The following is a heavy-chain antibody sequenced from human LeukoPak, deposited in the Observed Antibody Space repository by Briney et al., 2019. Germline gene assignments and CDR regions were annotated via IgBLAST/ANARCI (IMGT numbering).Heavy chain of an antibody. CDR1: GGSISSYY. CDR2: IYTSGST. D-gene: IGHD2-15*01. J-gene: IGHJ4*02. V-gene: IGHV4-4*07. Sequence: SETLSLTCTVSGGSISSYYWSWIRQPAGKGLEWIGRIYTSGSTNYNPSLKSRVTMSVDTSKNQFSLKLSSVTAADTAVYYCARSYCGGGSCYPDYWGQGTLVTVSS. CDR3: ARSYCGGGSCYPDY.